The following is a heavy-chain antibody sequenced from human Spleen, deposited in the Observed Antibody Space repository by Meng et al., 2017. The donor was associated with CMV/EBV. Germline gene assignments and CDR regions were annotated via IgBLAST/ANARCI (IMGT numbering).Heavy chain of an antibody. Sequence: ASINNGGYYWGWVRPLPGKGLEWIVYIYYSGTTSSTPSLKSRATISVDTSEKQFSLKLTSVTAADTAVYYCARAQYHYDSTAYFEYWGQGALVTVSS. V-gene: IGHV4-31*02. CDR3: ARAQYHYDSTAYFEY. CDR2: IYYSGTT. J-gene: IGHJ4*02. CDR1: ASINNGGYY. D-gene: IGHD3-22*01.